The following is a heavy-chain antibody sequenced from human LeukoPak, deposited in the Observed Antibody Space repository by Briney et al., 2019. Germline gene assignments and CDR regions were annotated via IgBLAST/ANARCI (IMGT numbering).Heavy chain of an antibody. Sequence: ARSLRLSCAASRFTFSSYAMHWVRQAPGKGLEWVAVIWYDGSNKYYADSVKGRFTISRDNSKNTLYLQMNSLRAEDTAVYYCARDLRVWGNYPSGMDVWGKGTTVTVSS. CDR3: ARDLRVWGNYPSGMDV. CDR2: IWYDGSNK. J-gene: IGHJ6*04. V-gene: IGHV3-33*01. D-gene: IGHD3-16*02. CDR1: RFTFSSYA.